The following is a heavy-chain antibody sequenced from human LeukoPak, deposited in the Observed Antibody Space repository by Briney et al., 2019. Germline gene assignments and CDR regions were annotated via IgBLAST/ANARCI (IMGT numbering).Heavy chain of an antibody. D-gene: IGHD3-10*01. Sequence: ASVKVSFKASAYTFTNYGFNWVRQAPGQGLEWMGNSAYNGNTNYAQKFQDRVTMTTDTSTSTAYMELRSLRSDDTAVYYCARYNSMFRGVTTSDYWGQGTLVTVSP. CDR3: ARYNSMFRGVTTSDY. CDR1: AYTFTNYG. V-gene: IGHV1-18*01. J-gene: IGHJ4*02. CDR2: SAYNGNT.